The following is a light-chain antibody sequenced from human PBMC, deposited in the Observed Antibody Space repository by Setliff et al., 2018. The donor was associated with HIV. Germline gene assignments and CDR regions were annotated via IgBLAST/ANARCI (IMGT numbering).Light chain of an antibody. J-gene: IGLJ1*01. CDR1: SSDIGEYDY. CDR2: AVT. CDR3: SSHRDTHTLEV. V-gene: IGLV2-14*03. Sequence: ALAQPASVSGSPGHSITISCTGTSSDIGEYDYVSWYQQHPGKAPKLILYAVTYRPSGVSNRSSGSKSGNTASLTISGLQAEDEADYYCSSHRDTHTLEVFGTGTKVTVL.